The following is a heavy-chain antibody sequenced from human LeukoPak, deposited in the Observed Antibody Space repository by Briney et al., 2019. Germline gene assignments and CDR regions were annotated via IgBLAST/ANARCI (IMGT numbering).Heavy chain of an antibody. V-gene: IGHV5-51*01. CDR2: IYPGDSDT. CDR3: ARQQYSGYEVGY. Sequence: GESPKISCQGSGYTFTTYWIAWVRQMPGKGLEWMGIIYPGDSDTRYSPSFQGQVTISADKSISTAYLQWSSLKASDTAMYYCARQQYSGYEVGYWGQGTLVTVSS. J-gene: IGHJ4*02. CDR1: GYTFTTYW. D-gene: IGHD5-12*01.